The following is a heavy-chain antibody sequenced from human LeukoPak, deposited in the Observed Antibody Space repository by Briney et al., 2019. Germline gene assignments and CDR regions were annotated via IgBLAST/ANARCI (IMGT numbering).Heavy chain of an antibody. V-gene: IGHV3-30*18. CDR3: AKEADSSGYGANFDY. J-gene: IGHJ4*02. Sequence: GGSLRLSCAASGFTFSGYGMQWVRQAPGEGLEWVAVISYDGSTKYYGDTVKGRFTISRDNSENTLYLQMDSLRTEDTAVYYCAKEADSSGYGANFDYWGQGTLVTVSS. D-gene: IGHD5-12*01. CDR2: ISYDGSTK. CDR1: GFTFSGYG.